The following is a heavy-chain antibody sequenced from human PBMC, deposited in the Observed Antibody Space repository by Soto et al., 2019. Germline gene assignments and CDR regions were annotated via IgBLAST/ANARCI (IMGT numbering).Heavy chain of an antibody. CDR1: GFTCSSYW. J-gene: IGHJ4*01. D-gene: IGHD1-7*01. CDR3: ARDNWNSY. V-gene: IGHV3-74*01. CDR2: IHNDGSTT. Sequence: PGGSLRLSCAASGFTCSSYWMPWVRQAPGKGLMWVSRIHNDGSTTRYADSVKGRFTISRDNAKNTLYLQMSSLRVEDTAVYYCARDNWNSYWGQGTLVTVSS.